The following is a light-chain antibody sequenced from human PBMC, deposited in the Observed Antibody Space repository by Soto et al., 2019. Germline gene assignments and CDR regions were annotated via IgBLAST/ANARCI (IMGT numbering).Light chain of an antibody. CDR1: ESPSN. J-gene: IGKJ4*01. CDR3: QQSRSWLRS. Sequence: EIVLTQSPATLSLSPGETATLSCRASESPSNLAWYQHKPGQAPRLLIYHASTRATGIPDRFGGSGSGTDFTLTISSLHPEDFAVYYCQQSRSWLRSFGGGTRVEIK. V-gene: IGKV3-11*01. CDR2: HAS.